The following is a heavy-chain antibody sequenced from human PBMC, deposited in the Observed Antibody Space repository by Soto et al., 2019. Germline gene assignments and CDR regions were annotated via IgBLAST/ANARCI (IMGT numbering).Heavy chain of an antibody. CDR1: GGTFSSYA. J-gene: IGHJ4*02. CDR2: IIPIFGTA. V-gene: IGHV1-69*01. D-gene: IGHD3-10*01. Sequence: QVQLVQSGAEVKKPGSSVKVSCKASGGTFSSYAISWVRQAPGQGLEWMGGIIPIFGTANYAQKFQGRVTITADESTSKAYMELSSLRSEDTAVYYCARVEILFGELSTQYYFDYWGQGTPVTVSS. CDR3: ARVEILFGELSTQYYFDY.